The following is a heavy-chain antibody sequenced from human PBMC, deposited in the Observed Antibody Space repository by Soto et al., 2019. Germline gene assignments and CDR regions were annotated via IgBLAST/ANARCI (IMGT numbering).Heavy chain of an antibody. Sequence: ASVKVSCKSSGDIFTSYSIHWVRQAPGQRLEWMGWINAGNGNTKYSQKFQGRVTITRDTSASTACMELSSLRSEDTAVYYCARGSSSEYYYYGMDVWGQGTTVTVSS. CDR3: ARGSSSEYYYYGMDV. D-gene: IGHD6-6*01. V-gene: IGHV1-3*01. CDR1: GDIFTSYS. J-gene: IGHJ6*02. CDR2: INAGNGNT.